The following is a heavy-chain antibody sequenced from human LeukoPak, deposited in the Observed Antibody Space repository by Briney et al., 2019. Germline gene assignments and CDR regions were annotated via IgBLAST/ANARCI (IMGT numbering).Heavy chain of an antibody. CDR2: ISAYNGNT. J-gene: IGHJ6*04. Sequence: ASVKVSCKASGYTFTSYGISWVRQAPGQGLEWIGWISAYNGNTNYAQKLQGRVTMTTDTSTSTAYMELRGLRSDDTAVYYCARAVLLWFGESQNYGMDVWGKGTTVTVSS. D-gene: IGHD3-10*01. CDR1: GYTFTSYG. V-gene: IGHV1-18*04. CDR3: ARAVLLWFGESQNYGMDV.